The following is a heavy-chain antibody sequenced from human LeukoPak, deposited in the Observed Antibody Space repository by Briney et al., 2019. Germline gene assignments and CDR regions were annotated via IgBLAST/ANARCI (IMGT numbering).Heavy chain of an antibody. V-gene: IGHV3-30*02. J-gene: IGHJ3*02. CDR2: IRSDGSNK. D-gene: IGHD6-19*01. Sequence: GGSLRLSCAASGFTFGSYGMHWVREAPGKGLEWVTFIRSDGSNKYYADSVKGRFTISRDNSKNTLYLQMNSLRAEDTAVYYCASGFYSSGWYYDAFDIWGQGTMVTVSS. CDR3: ASGFYSSGWYYDAFDI. CDR1: GFTFGSYG.